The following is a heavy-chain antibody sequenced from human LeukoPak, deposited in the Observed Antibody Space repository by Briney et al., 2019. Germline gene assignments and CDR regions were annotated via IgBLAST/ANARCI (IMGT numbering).Heavy chain of an antibody. CDR3: ATREYSSSDYFDY. V-gene: IGHV3-53*01. CDR1: GFIVGSNY. CDR2: IYSGGST. D-gene: IGHD6-6*01. J-gene: IGHJ4*02. Sequence: GGSLRLSCAASGFIVGSNYMSWVRQAPGKGLEWVSVIYSGGSTYYADSVKGRFTISRDNSKNTLYLQMNSLRAEDTAVYYCATREYSSSDYFDYWGQGTLVTVSS.